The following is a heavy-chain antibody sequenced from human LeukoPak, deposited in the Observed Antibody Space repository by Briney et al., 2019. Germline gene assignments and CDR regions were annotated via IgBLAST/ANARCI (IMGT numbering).Heavy chain of an antibody. CDR3: ARGRSETDYVWGSYLLDY. CDR1: GGSISSYY. D-gene: IGHD3-16*02. J-gene: IGHJ4*02. CDR2: IYTSGST. Sequence: SETLSLACTVSGGSISSYYWYWIRQPAGKVLEWIGRIYTSGSTNYNPSLKSRVTMSVDTSKNQFSLKLSSVTAADTAVYYCARGRSETDYVWGSYLLDYWGQGTLVTVSS. V-gene: IGHV4-4*07.